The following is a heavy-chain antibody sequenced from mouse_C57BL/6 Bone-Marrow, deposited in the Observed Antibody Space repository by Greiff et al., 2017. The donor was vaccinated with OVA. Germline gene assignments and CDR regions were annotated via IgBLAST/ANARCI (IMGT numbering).Heavy chain of an antibody. CDR1: GFTFSDYG. D-gene: IGHD1-1*01. V-gene: IGHV5-17*01. CDR2: ISSGSSTI. CDR3: ARNYGSSFPY. Sequence: EVKLVESGGGLVKPGGSLKLSCAASGFTFSDYGMHWVRQAPEKGLEWVAYISSGSSTIYYADQVKGRFTISRDHAKNTLFLQMTSLMSEDTAMYYCARNYGSSFPYWGQGTTLTVSS. J-gene: IGHJ2*01.